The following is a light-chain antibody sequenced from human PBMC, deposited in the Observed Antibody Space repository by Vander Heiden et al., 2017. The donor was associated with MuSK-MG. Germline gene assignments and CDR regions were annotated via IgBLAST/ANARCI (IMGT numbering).Light chain of an antibody. J-gene: IGKJ1*01. CDR1: QSISSW. Sequence: DIQMTQSPSTLSASVGDRVTITCRASQSISSWLGWYQQKPGKAPKLLIYDASSLESGVPSRFSGSGSGTEFTLTISSLQPDDFATYYCQQDNSYWTFGQGTKVEIK. V-gene: IGKV1-5*01. CDR2: DAS. CDR3: QQDNSYWT.